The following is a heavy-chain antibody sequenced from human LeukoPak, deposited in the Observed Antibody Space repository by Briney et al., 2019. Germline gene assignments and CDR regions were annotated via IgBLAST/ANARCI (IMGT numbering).Heavy chain of an antibody. CDR1: GGTFSSYA. CDR3: ARDTLREGDSSGWPFDY. D-gene: IGHD6-19*01. Sequence: GSSVKVSCKASGGTFSSYAISWVRQAPGQGLEWMGGIIPIFGTANYAQKFQGRVTITTDESTSTAYMELSSLRSEDTAVYYCARDTLREGDSSGWPFDYWGQGTPVTVSS. V-gene: IGHV1-69*05. J-gene: IGHJ4*02. CDR2: IIPIFGTA.